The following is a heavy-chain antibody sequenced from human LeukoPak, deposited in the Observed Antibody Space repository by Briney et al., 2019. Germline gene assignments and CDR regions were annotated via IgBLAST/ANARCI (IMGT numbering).Heavy chain of an antibody. CDR2: IWFDGGKI. CDR3: ARDGQFCSAIRCSEMTPRRPDH. V-gene: IGHV3-33*01. D-gene: IGHD2-15*01. J-gene: IGHJ4*02. CDR1: GFPFSSYV. Sequence: GGSLRLSCAASGFPFSSYVMHWLRQTPGKGLEWVAVIWFDGGKIYYADSVKGRFTISRDNSKNTLYLQMNSLRAEDTAVYYCARDGQFCSAIRCSEMTPRRPDHWGQGTLVTVSS.